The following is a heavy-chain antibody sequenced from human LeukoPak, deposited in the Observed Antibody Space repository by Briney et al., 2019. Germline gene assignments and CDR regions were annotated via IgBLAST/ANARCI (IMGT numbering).Heavy chain of an antibody. V-gene: IGHV4-59*01. D-gene: IGHD2-15*01. Sequence: PSETLSLTCTASGGSIRSYYWTWIRQPPGKGLEWIGYIYYSGRTSCNPSLKSRVTISIDTSKNQFSLKLSSVTAADTAVYYCARVPALGRFSSGNYYYYYYMDVWGKGTTVTVSS. CDR1: GGSIRSYY. CDR3: ARVPALGRFSSGNYYYYYYMDV. J-gene: IGHJ6*03. CDR2: IYYSGRT.